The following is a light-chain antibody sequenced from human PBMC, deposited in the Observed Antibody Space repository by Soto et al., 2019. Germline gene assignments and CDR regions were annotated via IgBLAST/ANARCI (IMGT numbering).Light chain of an antibody. CDR2: DAS. CDR1: QSVGND. Sequence: EIVMTQSPATLSVSPGDRATLSCRASQSVGNDLAWYQQKPGQAPRLLIYDASTRATGIPARFSGSGSGADFTLTISRPEPEDFAVYYCQQYNNWPPRTFSQGTKVDI. J-gene: IGKJ1*01. V-gene: IGKV3D-15*01. CDR3: QQYNNWPPRT.